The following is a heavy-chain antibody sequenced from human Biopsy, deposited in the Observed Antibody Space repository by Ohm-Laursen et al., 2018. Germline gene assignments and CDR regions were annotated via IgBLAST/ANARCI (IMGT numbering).Heavy chain of an antibody. CDR2: IYPNSGDT. J-gene: IGHJ4*02. D-gene: IGHD3-9*01. Sequence: SVKVSCKASGDAFLGYYLHWVRQAPGQGLEWMGSIYPNSGDTDFAQKFRGRVTMTRDTSISTAYMEVSSLRSDDTAVYYCAIDGNDFLTDYLKIDQWGQGTLVTVSS. V-gene: IGHV1-2*02. CDR1: GDAFLGYY. CDR3: AIDGNDFLTDYLKIDQ.